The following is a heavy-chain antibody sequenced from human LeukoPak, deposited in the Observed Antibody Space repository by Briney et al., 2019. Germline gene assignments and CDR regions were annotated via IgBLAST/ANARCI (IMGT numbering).Heavy chain of an antibody. D-gene: IGHD6-19*01. CDR2: ISGSGGSYNT. CDR1: GFAFSSYA. V-gene: IGHV3-23*01. CDR3: TRDLRIGVAGIGY. J-gene: IGHJ4*02. Sequence: PGGSLRLSCAASGFAFSSYAMTWVRQAPGKGLEWVSAISGSGGSYNTYYADSVRGRFTISRDDAKNLLFLQMNTLRADDTALYYCTRDLRIGVAGIGYWGQGTRVTVSS.